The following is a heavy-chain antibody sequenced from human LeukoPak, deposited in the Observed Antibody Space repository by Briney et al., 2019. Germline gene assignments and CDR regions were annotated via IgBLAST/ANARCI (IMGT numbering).Heavy chain of an antibody. CDR2: IYTSGTT. D-gene: IGHD3-3*01. V-gene: IGHV4-4*07. J-gene: IGHJ3*02. Sequence: SETLSLTCTVSGNSISTYYWSWIRQPAGKGLEWIGRIYTSGTTNYNSSLRSRVTLSVDTPKNQFSLRLTSVTAADTAVYYCARDFPVFGVVADAFDIWGQGTMVTVSS. CDR1: GNSISTYY. CDR3: ARDFPVFGVVADAFDI.